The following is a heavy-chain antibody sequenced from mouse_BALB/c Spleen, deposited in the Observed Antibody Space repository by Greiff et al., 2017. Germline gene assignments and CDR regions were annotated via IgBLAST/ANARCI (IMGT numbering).Heavy chain of an antibody. CDR1: GFSLTSYG. Sequence: QVQLKESGPGLVAPSQSLSITCTVSGFSLTSYGVHWVRQPPGKGLEWLGVIWAGGSTNYNSALMSRLSISKDNSKSQVFLKMNSLQTDDTAMYYCAIPYYGSSSSFDYWGQGTTLTVSS. CDR3: AIPYYGSSSSFDY. CDR2: IWAGGST. D-gene: IGHD1-1*01. V-gene: IGHV2-9*02. J-gene: IGHJ2*01.